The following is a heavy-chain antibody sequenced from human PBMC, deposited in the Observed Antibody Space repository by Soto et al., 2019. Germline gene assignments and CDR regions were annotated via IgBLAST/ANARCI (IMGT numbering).Heavy chain of an antibody. D-gene: IGHD2-8*02. CDR3: SRGSDSTGYWLGP. Sequence: SETLSLTCTVSGSSINSYGHFWSWVRQFPGKGVEWIGNIYANGSTYYLPSLKSRLTMSVETSKRQFSLKLKSETSADTAVYFCSRGSDSTGYWLGPWGRGTPVTVSS. V-gene: IGHV4-31*03. CDR1: GSSINSYGHF. J-gene: IGHJ5*02. CDR2: IYANGST.